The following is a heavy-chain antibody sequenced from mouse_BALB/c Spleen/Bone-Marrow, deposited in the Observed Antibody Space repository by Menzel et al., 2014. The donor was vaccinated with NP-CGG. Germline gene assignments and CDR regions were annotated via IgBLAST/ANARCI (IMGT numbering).Heavy chain of an antibody. CDR2: TSDGGSYT. V-gene: IGHV5-4*02. D-gene: IGHD1-1*01. CDR1: GFTFSDYY. J-gene: IGHJ1*01. CDR3: SRDYYGMYFDV. Sequence: EVQVVESGGGLVKPGGSLKLSCAASGFTFSDYYMYWVRQTPEKRLEWVATTSDGGSYTYYPDSVEGRFTISRDNAKNNLYLQMSSLRSEDTAMYFCSRDYYGMYFDVWGAGTTVTVSS.